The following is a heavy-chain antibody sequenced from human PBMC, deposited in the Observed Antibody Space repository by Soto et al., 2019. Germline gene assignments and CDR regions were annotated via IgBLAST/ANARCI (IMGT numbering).Heavy chain of an antibody. CDR1: GGSVSSGSYY. D-gene: IGHD5-18*01. Sequence: QVQLQESGPGLVKPSETLSLTCTVSGGSVSSGSYYWSWIRQPPGKGLEWIGYIYYSGSTNYNPSLKSRVTISVDTSKNQFSLKLSSVTAADTAVYYCARAGYSYVYLRAGWFDPWGQGTLVTVSS. V-gene: IGHV4-61*01. CDR3: ARAGYSYVYLRAGWFDP. CDR2: IYYSGST. J-gene: IGHJ5*02.